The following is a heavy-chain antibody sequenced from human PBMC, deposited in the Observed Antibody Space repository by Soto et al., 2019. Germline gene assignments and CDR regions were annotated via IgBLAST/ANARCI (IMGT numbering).Heavy chain of an antibody. V-gene: IGHV3-23*01. CDR2: INNRSNNP. J-gene: IGHJ4*02. CDR3: AKDGYDNSGYYTTPFRF. CDR1: GFTFSSSA. Sequence: GGSLRLSCAASGFTFSSSAMSWVRQAPGKGLEWVSSINNRSNNPYYADSVKGRFTISRDISKNTLYLQMNSLRAEDTAVYYCAKDGYDNSGYYTTPFRFWGQGTLVTVSS. D-gene: IGHD3-22*01.